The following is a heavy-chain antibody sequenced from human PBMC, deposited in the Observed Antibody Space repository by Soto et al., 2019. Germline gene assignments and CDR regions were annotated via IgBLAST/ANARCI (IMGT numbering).Heavy chain of an antibody. Sequence: GESLKISCKASGFTFTDYWIGWLRQMPGKGLEWMGIIFPDDSDTKYSPSFQGQVIISADRSITTAYLQMSSLKASDTAIYYCARDRHNNFFDPWGQGTLVTVSS. CDR2: IFPDDSDT. CDR3: ARDRHNNFFDP. D-gene: IGHD3-16*02. J-gene: IGHJ5*02. CDR1: GFTFTDYW. V-gene: IGHV5-51*01.